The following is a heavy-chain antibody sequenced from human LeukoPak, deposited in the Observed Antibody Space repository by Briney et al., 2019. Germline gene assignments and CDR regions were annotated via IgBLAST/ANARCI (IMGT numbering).Heavy chain of an antibody. CDR1: GFTFSSYS. Sequence: GGSLRLSCAASGFTFSSYSVNWVRQAPGKGLEWVSYISSSSVTIYYADSVKGRFTFSTDNARNSLYLQMNSLRVEDTAIYYCARSMISFGGGIDYWGQGTQVTVSS. CDR3: ARSMISFGGGIDY. J-gene: IGHJ4*02. CDR2: ISSSSVTI. V-gene: IGHV3-48*01. D-gene: IGHD3-16*01.